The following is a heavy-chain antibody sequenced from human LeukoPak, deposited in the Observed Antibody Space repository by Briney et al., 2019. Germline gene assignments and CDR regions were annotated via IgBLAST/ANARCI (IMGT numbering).Heavy chain of an antibody. CDR1: GFTFSSYW. J-gene: IGHJ4*02. CDR2: INSDGSST. CDR3: ASSPVGDTYRLDN. D-gene: IGHD3-16*01. Sequence: GESLRLSCAASGFTFSSYWMHWVRQAPGKGLVWVSRINSDGSSTSYADSVKGRFTISRDNAKNTLYLQMNSLRGEDTALYYCASSPVGDTYRLDNWGQGTLVTASP. V-gene: IGHV3-74*01.